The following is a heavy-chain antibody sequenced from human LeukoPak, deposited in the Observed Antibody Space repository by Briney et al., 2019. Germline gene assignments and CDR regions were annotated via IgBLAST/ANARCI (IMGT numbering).Heavy chain of an antibody. J-gene: IGHJ4*02. V-gene: IGHV3-21*01. Sequence: GGSLRLSCAASGFTFNSYNMNWVRQAPGKGLEWVSYISSSSSYIYYADSVKGRFTISRDNAKNSLYLQMNSLRAEDTAVYYCARVRAPGKAYFDYWGQGTLVTVSS. D-gene: IGHD3-10*01. CDR3: ARVRAPGKAYFDY. CDR2: ISSSSSYI. CDR1: GFTFNSYN.